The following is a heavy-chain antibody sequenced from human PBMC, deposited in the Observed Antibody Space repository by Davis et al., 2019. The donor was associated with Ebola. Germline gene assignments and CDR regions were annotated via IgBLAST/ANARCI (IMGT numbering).Heavy chain of an antibody. D-gene: IGHD3-10*01. CDR3: AKDFTMVQEYYYYGMDV. CDR2: ISGSGGST. V-gene: IGHV3-23*01. CDR1: GFTFSSYA. Sequence: GESLKISCAASGFTFSSYAMSWVRQAPGKGLEWVSAISGSGGSTYYADSVKGRFTISRDNSKNTLYLQMNSLRAEDTAVYYCAKDFTMVQEYYYYGMDVWGQGTTVTVSS. J-gene: IGHJ6*02.